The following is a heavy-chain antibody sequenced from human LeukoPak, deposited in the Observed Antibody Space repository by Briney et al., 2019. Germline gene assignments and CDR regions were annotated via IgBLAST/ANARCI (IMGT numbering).Heavy chain of an antibody. D-gene: IGHD5-24*01. Sequence: GGSLRLSCSASGFIFSNYGMHWVRQAPGKGLEWVAVISYDGSNKYYADSVKGRFTISRDNSKNTLYLQMNSLRAEDTAVYYCARDGGWLQLGWYFDLWGRGTLVTVSS. CDR1: GFIFSNYG. V-gene: IGHV3-30*19. CDR2: ISYDGSNK. J-gene: IGHJ2*01. CDR3: ARDGGWLQLGWYFDL.